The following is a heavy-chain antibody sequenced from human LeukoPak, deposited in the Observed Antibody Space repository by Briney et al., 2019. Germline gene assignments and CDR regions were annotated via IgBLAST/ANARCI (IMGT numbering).Heavy chain of an antibody. CDR1: GGSLSSYY. Sequence: SETLSLTCTVSGGSLSSYYWNWIRQPPGKGLEWIGYIYYSGSTNYNPSLKSRVTISVDTSKNQFSLKLSSVTAADTAVYYCARGEYDYNASGSFYGHWGQGTLVTVSS. J-gene: IGHJ4*02. D-gene: IGHD3-10*01. CDR3: ARGEYDYNASGSFYGH. CDR2: IYYSGST. V-gene: IGHV4-59*01.